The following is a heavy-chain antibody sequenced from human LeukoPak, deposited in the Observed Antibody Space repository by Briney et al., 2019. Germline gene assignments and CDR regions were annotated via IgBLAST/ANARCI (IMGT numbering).Heavy chain of an antibody. J-gene: IGHJ6*03. Sequence: ASVKVSCKASGGTFSSYAISWVRQAPGQGLEWMGGIIPIFGTANYAQKFQGRVTITADKSTSTAYMELSSLRSEDTAVYYCARGSSSWYYYYYYMDVWGKGTTVTVSS. CDR2: IIPIFGTA. CDR1: GGTFSSYA. CDR3: ARGSSSWYYYYYYMDV. D-gene: IGHD6-13*01. V-gene: IGHV1-69*06.